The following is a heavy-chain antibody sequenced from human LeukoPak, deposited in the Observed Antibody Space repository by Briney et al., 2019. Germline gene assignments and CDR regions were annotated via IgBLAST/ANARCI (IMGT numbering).Heavy chain of an antibody. CDR1: GGSFSGYY. D-gene: IGHD5-18*01. J-gene: IGHJ4*03. CDR3: ARILLRGYSYGRKGGFDY. CDR2: INHSGST. V-gene: IGHV4-34*01. Sequence: SETLSLTCAVYGGSFSGYYWSWIRQPPGKGLEWIGEINHSGSTNYNPSLKSRVTISVDTSKNQFSLKLSSVTAADTAVYYCARILLRGYSYGRKGGFDYWGQGTTVTVSS.